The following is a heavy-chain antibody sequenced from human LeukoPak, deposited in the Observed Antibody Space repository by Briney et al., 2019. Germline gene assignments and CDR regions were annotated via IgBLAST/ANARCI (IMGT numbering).Heavy chain of an antibody. Sequence: GRSLRLSCAASGFTFSSYAMHWVRQAPGKGLEWVAVISYDGSNKYYADSVKGRFTISRDNSKNTLYLQMNSLRAEDTAVYYCARVRAAPDYWGQGTLVTVSS. CDR1: GFTFSSYA. J-gene: IGHJ4*02. D-gene: IGHD6-6*01. CDR2: ISYDGSNK. V-gene: IGHV3-30-3*01. CDR3: ARVRAAPDY.